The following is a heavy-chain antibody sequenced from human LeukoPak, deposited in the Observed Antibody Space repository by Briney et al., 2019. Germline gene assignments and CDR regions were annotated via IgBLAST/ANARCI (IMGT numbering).Heavy chain of an antibody. CDR3: ARPTGDYDAGSGPNYHFDY. D-gene: IGHD3-3*01. J-gene: IGHJ4*02. V-gene: IGHV1-2*06. CDR1: GYTHTAYY. CDR2: MNPHTGTT. Sequence: ASVKVSCKASGYTHTAYYMHGVRQAPGQGLEWMGRMNPHTGTTSYEKKFQGRVTMTRDTSINTAYMELRNLRSDDTAVYYCARPTGDYDAGSGPNYHFDYWGQGTLVSVSS.